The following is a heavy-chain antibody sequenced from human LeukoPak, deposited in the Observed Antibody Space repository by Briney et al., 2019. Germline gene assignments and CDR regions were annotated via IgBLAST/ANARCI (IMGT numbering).Heavy chain of an antibody. Sequence: GSCLRLPCAASVLTFSSYGMQGVRQAPGKGLEGGVVISYDGSNKYYADSVKGRFTISRDNSKNTLYLQMNSLRAEDTAVYYCAKDRCSGTSCSAYYYYYGMDVWGKGTTVTVSS. V-gene: IGHV3-30*18. CDR3: AKDRCSGTSCSAYYYYYGMDV. J-gene: IGHJ6*04. CDR2: ISYDGSNK. D-gene: IGHD2-2*01. CDR1: VLTFSSYG.